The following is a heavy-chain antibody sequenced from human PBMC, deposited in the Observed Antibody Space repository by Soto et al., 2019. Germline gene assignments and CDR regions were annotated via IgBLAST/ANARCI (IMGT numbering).Heavy chain of an antibody. J-gene: IGHJ4*02. V-gene: IGHV4-59*12. CDR1: GGSISSYY. CDR3: ARRYGVYVAY. CDR2: IYYSGST. D-gene: IGHD4-17*01. Sequence: QVQLQESGPGLVKPSETLSLTCTVSGGSISSYYWSWIRQPPGKGLEWIGYIYYSGSTNYNPSLKSRGTIAVDPSKNQFPRTFASATAAATAVYYCARRYGVYVAYWGQGTLVTVSS.